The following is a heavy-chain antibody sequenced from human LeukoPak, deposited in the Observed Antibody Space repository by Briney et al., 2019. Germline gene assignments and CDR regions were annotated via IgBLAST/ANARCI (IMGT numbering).Heavy chain of an antibody. D-gene: IGHD3-10*01. CDR1: GYTFTSYG. CDR3: ASWLRGVIGAFDI. Sequence: ASVKLSCKASGYTFTSYGISWVRQAPGQGLEWMSGIISHNGSTGYTEKVKGRVTMTTDTSTTTVYMEMRSLRSEDTAVYYCASWLRGVIGAFDIWGQGTMVTVSS. CDR2: IISHNGST. J-gene: IGHJ3*02. V-gene: IGHV1-18*01.